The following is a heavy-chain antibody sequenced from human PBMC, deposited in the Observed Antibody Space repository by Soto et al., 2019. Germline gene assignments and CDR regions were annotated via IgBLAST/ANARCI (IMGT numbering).Heavy chain of an antibody. CDR2: MKSKTDGGTK. CDR1: GFSFSSTW. D-gene: IGHD1-20*01. CDR3: TTLGPDVTYK. J-gene: IGHJ4*02. V-gene: IGHV3-15*07. Sequence: EVQLVESGGGLVKPGGSLRLSCAASGFSFSSTWMNWVRQAPGKGLEWVGRMKSKTDGGTKDYAAPVKGRFTISRDDSKTMFYLQMNSLETGATGVYYCTTLGPDVTYKWGQGTLVSVSS.